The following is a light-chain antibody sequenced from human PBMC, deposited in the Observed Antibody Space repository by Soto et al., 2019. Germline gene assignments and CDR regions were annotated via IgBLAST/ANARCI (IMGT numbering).Light chain of an antibody. CDR1: QSISSW. Sequence: DIQMTQSPSTLSASVGDRVTITCRASQSISSWLAWYQQKPGKAPKLLIFAASSLQSGVPSRFSGSRSGPDFTLTISSLQPEDFATYYCQQSYSSPPTFGRGTKVDIK. V-gene: IGKV1-39*01. J-gene: IGKJ1*01. CDR2: AAS. CDR3: QQSYSSPPT.